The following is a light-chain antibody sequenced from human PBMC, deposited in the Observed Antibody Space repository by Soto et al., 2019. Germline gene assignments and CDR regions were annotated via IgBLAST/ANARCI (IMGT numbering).Light chain of an antibody. CDR1: QSVLYSSNNKNN. Sequence: DIVMTQSPESLAVSLGERATINCKSSQSVLYSSNNKNNLAWYQQKPGQPPKLLIYWASTRESGVPDRFSGSGSGKDFTLTISSLQAEDVAVYYCQQYYSTPWTFGQGTKVEIK. CDR3: QQYYSTPWT. CDR2: WAS. J-gene: IGKJ1*01. V-gene: IGKV4-1*01.